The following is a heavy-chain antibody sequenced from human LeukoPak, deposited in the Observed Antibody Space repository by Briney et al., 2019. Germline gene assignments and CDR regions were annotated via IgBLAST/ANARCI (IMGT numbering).Heavy chain of an antibody. Sequence: GESLKISCKGSGYSFTNYWIGWVRQMPGRGLEWMGIIYPADSNTRYSPSFQGQVTISVDKSISTAYHQWSSLKASDTAVYYCATGRYCSGGTCYSSLDFWGQGTLVTVSS. CDR3: ATGRYCSGGTCYSSLDF. CDR1: GYSFTNYW. D-gene: IGHD2-15*01. V-gene: IGHV5-51*01. CDR2: IYPADSNT. J-gene: IGHJ4*02.